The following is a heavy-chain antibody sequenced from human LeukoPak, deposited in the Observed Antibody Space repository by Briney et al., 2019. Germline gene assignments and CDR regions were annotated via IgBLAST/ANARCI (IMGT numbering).Heavy chain of an antibody. CDR1: GFTFSSYV. CDR3: ARDGIRGALDY. J-gene: IGHJ4*02. D-gene: IGHD3-10*01. CDR2: IWADGSNK. V-gene: IGHV3-33*01. Sequence: PGGSLRLSCAASGFTFSSYVMHWVRQAPGKGLEWVAVIWADGSNKYYADPVKGRFTISRDNFKNTFYLEMNSLRAEDTAVYYCARDGIRGALDYWGQGTLFTVSS.